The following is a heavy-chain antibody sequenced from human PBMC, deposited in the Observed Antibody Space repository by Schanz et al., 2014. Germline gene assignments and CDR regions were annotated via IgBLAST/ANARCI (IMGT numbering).Heavy chain of an antibody. J-gene: IGHJ4*02. CDR2: ISSSSSYI. CDR3: ARDRGYCSGGSCLTFDY. V-gene: IGHV3-21*01. CDR1: GFTFSDHY. Sequence: PGGSLRLSCAASGFTFSDHYMDWVRQAPGKELEWVSSISSSSSYIYYADSVKGRFTISRDNAKNTLYLQMNTLRAEDTAVYYCARDRGYCSGGSCLTFDYWGQGTLVTVSS. D-gene: IGHD2-15*01.